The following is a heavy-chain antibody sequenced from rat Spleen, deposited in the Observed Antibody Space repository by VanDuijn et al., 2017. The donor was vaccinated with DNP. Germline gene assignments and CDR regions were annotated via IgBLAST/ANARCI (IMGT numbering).Heavy chain of an antibody. Sequence: EVQLQESGPGLVKPSQSLSLTCSVTGYSITSSYRWNWIRKFPGNKLEWMGYINSAGSTNYNPSLKSRISITRDTSKNQFFLQVNSVTTEDTATYYCAGYRGYFDYWGQGVMVTVSS. V-gene: IGHV3-3*01. J-gene: IGHJ2*01. D-gene: IGHD1-11*01. CDR2: INSAGST. CDR1: GYSITSSYR. CDR3: AGYRGYFDY.